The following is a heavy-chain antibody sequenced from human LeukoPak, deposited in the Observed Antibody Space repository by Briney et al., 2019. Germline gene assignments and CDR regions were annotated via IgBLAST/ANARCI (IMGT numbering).Heavy chain of an antibody. CDR1: GFTFSSYA. J-gene: IGHJ3*02. Sequence: GRSLRLSCVASGFTFSSYAMHWVRQAPGKGLEWVAVISYDGSNKYHADSVKGRFTISRDNSKNTLYLQMNSLRAEDTAVYYCAREGYYGSGSYGDAFDIWGQGTMVTVSS. D-gene: IGHD3-10*01. CDR3: AREGYYGSGSYGDAFDI. V-gene: IGHV3-30*04. CDR2: ISYDGSNK.